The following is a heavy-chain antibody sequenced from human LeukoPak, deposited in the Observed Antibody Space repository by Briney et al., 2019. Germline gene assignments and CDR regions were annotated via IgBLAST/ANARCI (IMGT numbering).Heavy chain of an antibody. J-gene: IGHJ4*02. CDR3: ARDAGEDY. CDR2: ISSSSSYI. Sequence: PGGSLRLSCAASGFTFSSYSMNWVRQAPGKGLEWFSSISSSSSYINYADSVKGRFTISRDNAKNSLYLQMNSLRAEDTAVYYCARDAGEDYWGQGTLVTVSS. CDR1: GFTFSSYS. D-gene: IGHD7-27*01. V-gene: IGHV3-21*01.